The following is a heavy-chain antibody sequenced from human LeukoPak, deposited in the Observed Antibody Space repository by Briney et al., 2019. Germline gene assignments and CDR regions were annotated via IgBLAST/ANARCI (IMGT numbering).Heavy chain of an antibody. CDR2: IRYDGSNK. V-gene: IGHV3-30*02. Sequence: GGSLRLSCAASGFTFSSYGMHWVRQAPGKGLEWVAFIRYDGSNKYYADSVKGRFTTSRDNSKNTLYLQMNSLRAEDTAVYYCAKSLYSSSWSDYYYYYMDVWGKGTTVTVSS. CDR1: GFTFSSYG. CDR3: AKSLYSSSWSDYYYYYMDV. D-gene: IGHD6-13*01. J-gene: IGHJ6*03.